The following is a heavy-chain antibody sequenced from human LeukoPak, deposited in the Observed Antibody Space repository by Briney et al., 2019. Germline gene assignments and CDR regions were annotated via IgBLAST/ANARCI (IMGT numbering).Heavy chain of an antibody. D-gene: IGHD2-15*01. CDR3: ARSACRGSCSLDY. J-gene: IGHJ4*02. CDR2: INPDRGDT. Sequence: GASVKVSCKASGYTFTGYYIHWVRQAPGQGFEWMGWINPDRGDTRYEDNFQGRVIMTRDTSITTAYMDLTNLRSDDTAVYYCARSACRGSCSLDYWGQGTLVTVSS. V-gene: IGHV1-2*02. CDR1: GYTFTGYY.